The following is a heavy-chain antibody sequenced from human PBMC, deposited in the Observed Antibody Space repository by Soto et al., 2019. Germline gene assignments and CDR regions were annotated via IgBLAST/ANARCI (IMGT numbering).Heavy chain of an antibody. J-gene: IGHJ1*01. Sequence: QITLKESHPTLVKPTQTLTLTCTCSGFSLSTSGVNVGWIRQPPGQGLEWLALIYWDDDKRYSPSIKSRLTTTEDTSINQVLLTRTNIDPVAAAIYDCAESANSGWSPFEYWGQGTLVTVSS. CDR3: AESANSGWSPFEY. D-gene: IGHD6-19*01. V-gene: IGHV2-5*02. CDR1: GFSLSTSGVN. CDR2: IYWDDDK.